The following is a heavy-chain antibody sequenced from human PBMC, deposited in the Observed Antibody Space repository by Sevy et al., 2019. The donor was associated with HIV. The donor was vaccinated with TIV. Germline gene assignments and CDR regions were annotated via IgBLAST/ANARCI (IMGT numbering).Heavy chain of an antibody. D-gene: IGHD3-10*01. Sequence: GGSLRLSCAASGFTFSSYWMHWVRQAPGKGLVWVSRINYDGSSTGYADSVKGLFTLSRDNAKNTLYLQMSSLRAEDTAVYYCARLYYGSGVPNAYDVWGQGTMVTVSS. CDR1: GFTFSSYW. CDR2: INYDGSST. CDR3: ARLYYGSGVPNAYDV. J-gene: IGHJ3*01. V-gene: IGHV3-74*01.